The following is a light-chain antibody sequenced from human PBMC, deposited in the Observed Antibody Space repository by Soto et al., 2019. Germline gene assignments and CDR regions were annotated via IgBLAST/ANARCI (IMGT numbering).Light chain of an antibody. CDR3: QQYNNWPPRWT. CDR1: QSVSSN. Sequence: EIVMTQSPATLSVSPGERATLSCRASQSVSSNLAWYQQKPGQAPRLLIYGASTRATGIPARFSGSGSGTEFTLTISSLQSEDFAVDYCQQYNNWPPRWTFGQGTKLEIK. CDR2: GAS. J-gene: IGKJ2*01. V-gene: IGKV3-15*01.